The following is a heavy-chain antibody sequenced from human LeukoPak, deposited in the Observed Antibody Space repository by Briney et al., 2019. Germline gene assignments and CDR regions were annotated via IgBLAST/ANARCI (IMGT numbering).Heavy chain of an antibody. CDR1: GDSVSSNSAA. V-gene: IGHV6-1*01. Sequence: QTLSLTCAVSGDSVSSNSAAWNWIRQSPSRGLEWLGRTYYRSKWYNDYAVSVKSRITINPDTSKNQFSLQLNSVTPEDTAVYYCARDEALIAAAGVYYGMDVWGQGTTVTVSS. CDR3: ARDEALIAAAGVYYGMDV. CDR2: TYYRSKWYN. D-gene: IGHD6-13*01. J-gene: IGHJ6*02.